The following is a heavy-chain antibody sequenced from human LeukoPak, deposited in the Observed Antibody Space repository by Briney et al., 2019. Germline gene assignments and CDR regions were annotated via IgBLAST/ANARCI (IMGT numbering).Heavy chain of an antibody. CDR2: IYSGGST. J-gene: IGHJ4*02. CDR3: ARTGVTRSSGQIHY. V-gene: IGHV3-53*05. CDR1: GFTVSSNY. Sequence: GGSLRLSCAASGFTVSSNYMSWVRQAPGKGLEWVSFIYSGGSTYYADSLKGRFTISRDNSQNTLYLQMNSLRAEDPAVYYCARTGVTRSSGQIHYWGQGTLVTVSS. D-gene: IGHD6-19*01.